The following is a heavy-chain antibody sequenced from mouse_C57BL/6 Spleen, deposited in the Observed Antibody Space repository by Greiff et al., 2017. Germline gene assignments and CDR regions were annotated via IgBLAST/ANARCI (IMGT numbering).Heavy chain of an antibody. CDR3: ARLIYYDYDEEAWFAY. J-gene: IGHJ3*01. CDR2: IHPNSGST. D-gene: IGHD2-4*01. CDR1: GYTFTSYW. V-gene: IGHV1-64*01. Sequence: QVHVKQPGAELVKPGASVKLSCKASGYTFTSYWMHWVKQRPGQGLEWIGMIHPNSGSTNYNEKFKSKATLTVDKSSSTAYMQLSSLTSEDSAVYYCARLIYYDYDEEAWFAYWGQGTLVTVSA.